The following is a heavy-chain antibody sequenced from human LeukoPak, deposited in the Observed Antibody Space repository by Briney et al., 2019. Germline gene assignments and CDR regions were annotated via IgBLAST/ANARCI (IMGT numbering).Heavy chain of an antibody. D-gene: IGHD5-18*01. V-gene: IGHV4-34*01. CDR1: GFTFSDYN. J-gene: IGHJ5*02. CDR3: AKGAGGFSYYNWFDP. CDR2: INHSGST. Sequence: PGGSLRLSCAASGFTFSDYNMRWIRQAPGKGLEWIGEINHSGSTNYNPSLKSRVTISVDTSKNQFSLKLSSATAADTAIYYCAKGAGGFSYYNWFDPWGQGTLVTVSS.